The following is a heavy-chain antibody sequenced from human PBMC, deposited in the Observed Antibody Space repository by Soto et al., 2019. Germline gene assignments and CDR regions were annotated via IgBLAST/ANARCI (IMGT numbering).Heavy chain of an antibody. CDR1: GFTFSSYA. D-gene: IGHD6-13*01. Sequence: GGSLRLSCAASGFTFSSYAMHWVRQAPGKGLEWVAVISYDGSNKYYADSVKGRFTISRDNSKNTLYLQMNSLRAEDTAVYYCARVTSQVSLPGRIAAAALDYWGQGTLVTVSS. CDR3: ARVTSQVSLPGRIAAAALDY. CDR2: ISYDGSNK. J-gene: IGHJ4*02. V-gene: IGHV3-30-3*01.